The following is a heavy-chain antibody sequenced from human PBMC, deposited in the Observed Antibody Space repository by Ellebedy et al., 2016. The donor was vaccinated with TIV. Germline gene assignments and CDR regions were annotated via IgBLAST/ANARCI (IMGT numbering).Heavy chain of an antibody. CDR3: ARVLEDIVVVPAARYYYYMDV. Sequence: ASVKVSCXASGYTFTSYDINWVRQATGQGLEWMGWMNPNSGNTGYAQKFQGRVTMTRNTSISTAYMELSSLRSEDTAVYYCARVLEDIVVVPAARYYYYMDVWGKGTTVTVSS. J-gene: IGHJ6*03. V-gene: IGHV1-8*01. D-gene: IGHD2-2*01. CDR2: MNPNSGNT. CDR1: GYTFTSYD.